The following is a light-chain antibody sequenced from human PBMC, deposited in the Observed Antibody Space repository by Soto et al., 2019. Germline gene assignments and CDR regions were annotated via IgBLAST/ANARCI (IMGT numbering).Light chain of an antibody. Sequence: IQMPPSPSSLSSSVGDRVPVTCRAGQSISRYLNWYQQRPGKAPKLLIYSASTLQTGVPSRFSGSGSGTDFTLTISSLQPEDFATYYCQQGYNGPFTFGPGTKVDI. V-gene: IGKV1-39*01. CDR1: QSISRY. CDR2: SAS. J-gene: IGKJ3*01. CDR3: QQGYNGPFT.